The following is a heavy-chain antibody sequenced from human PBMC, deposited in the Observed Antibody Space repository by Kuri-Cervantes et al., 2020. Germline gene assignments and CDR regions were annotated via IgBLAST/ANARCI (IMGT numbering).Heavy chain of an antibody. CDR3: ARAYSYGSGSYYNLRYFDY. CDR1: GFTFSNYW. Sequence: GESLKISCAASGFTFSNYWMNWVRQAPGKGLEWVANIKHDGSEIYYVDSVRGRFTISRDNAKNSLFLQMNSLRAEDMAVYYCARAYSYGSGSYYNLRYFDYWGQGTLVTVSS. CDR2: IKHDGSEI. V-gene: IGHV3-7*04. D-gene: IGHD3-10*01. J-gene: IGHJ4*02.